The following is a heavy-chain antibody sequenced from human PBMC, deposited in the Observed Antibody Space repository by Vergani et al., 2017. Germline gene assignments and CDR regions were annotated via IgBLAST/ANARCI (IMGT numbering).Heavy chain of an antibody. V-gene: IGHV3-9*01. Sequence: EVQLVESGGDLVQPGRSLRLSCAASGFTFDDYAMHWVRQAPGKGLEWVSGISWNSGDIGYADSVKGRVTISRDNAKNSLYLQMNSLRAEDTSSYYCAKSHTDLCSSTSCPHIYGMDVWGQGTTVTVPS. CDR2: ISWNSGDI. D-gene: IGHD2-2*01. J-gene: IGHJ6*02. CDR1: GFTFDDYA. CDR3: AKSHTDLCSSTSCPHIYGMDV.